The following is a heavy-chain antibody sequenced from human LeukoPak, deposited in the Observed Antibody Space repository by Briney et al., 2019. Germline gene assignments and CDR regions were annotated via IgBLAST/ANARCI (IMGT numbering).Heavy chain of an antibody. CDR1: GGSISSSNW. J-gene: IGHJ3*02. D-gene: IGHD2-15*01. Sequence: SETLSLTCAVSGGSISSSNWWSWVRQPPGKGLEWIGEIYRSGSTNYNPSLKSRVTISVDKSKNQFSLKLSSVTAADTAVYYCARDCSGGSCYSDAFDIWGQGTMVTVSS. CDR3: ARDCSGGSCYSDAFDI. CDR2: IYRSGST. V-gene: IGHV4-4*02.